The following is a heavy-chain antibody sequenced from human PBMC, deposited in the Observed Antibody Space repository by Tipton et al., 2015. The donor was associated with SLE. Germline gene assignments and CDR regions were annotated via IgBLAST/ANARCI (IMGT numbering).Heavy chain of an antibody. D-gene: IGHD1-1*01. V-gene: IGHV4-59*11. CDR3: ARSPNWNSAAYYFDL. CDR2: IFFSGNT. CDR1: WAPISRHY. J-gene: IGHJ4*02. Sequence: TLSLTCSVSWAPISRHYWTWIRQPPWKGLECIGYIFFSGNTNYNHSLNSRITKSIDTSKDQFSLMLTSVTAADTAIYYCARSPNWNSAAYYFDLWGQGTLVTVSS.